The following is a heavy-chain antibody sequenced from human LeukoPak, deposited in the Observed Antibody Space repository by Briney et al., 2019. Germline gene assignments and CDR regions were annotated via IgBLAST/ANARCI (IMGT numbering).Heavy chain of an antibody. CDR2: IKQDGSEK. J-gene: IGHJ4*02. Sequence: GGSLRLSCAASGFTFSSYWMSWVRQAPGKGLEWVANIKQDGSEKYYVDSVKGRFTISRDNAKNSLYLQMNSLRAEDTALYHCARGFYGSGNFYFEYWGQGTLVTVSS. CDR3: ARGFYGSGNFYFEY. CDR1: GFTFSSYW. V-gene: IGHV3-7*03. D-gene: IGHD3-10*01.